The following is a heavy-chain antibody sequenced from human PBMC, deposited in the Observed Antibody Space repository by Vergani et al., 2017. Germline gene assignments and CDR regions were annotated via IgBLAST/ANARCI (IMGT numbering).Heavy chain of an antibody. Sequence: QVQLVESGGGVVQPGRSLRLSCTSSGFTFSTYAMHWVRQAPGKGLEWVAIIYYDGSKKYYADSVKGRFTISRDNSRNMLDLLMSSLRAEDTAIYYCVREXSYCGSTTCRNPSYVYYYHMDVWGEGTTVTVSS. CDR3: VREXSYCGSTTCRNPSYVYYYHMDV. D-gene: IGHD2-21*01. CDR1: GFTFSTYA. CDR2: IYYDGSKK. V-gene: IGHV3-33*01. J-gene: IGHJ6*03.